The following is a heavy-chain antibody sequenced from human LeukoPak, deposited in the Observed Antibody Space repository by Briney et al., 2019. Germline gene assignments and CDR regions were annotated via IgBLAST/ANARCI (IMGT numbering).Heavy chain of an antibody. J-gene: IGHJ4*02. CDR3: ARSEGYYGSGSYSDY. CDR2: INPSGGST. V-gene: IGHV1-46*01. Sequence: ASVKVSCKASGYTFTSYFVHWVRQAPGQGLEWMGIINPSGGSTSYAQKFQGGVTMTRDTSTGTVYMGLSRLRSEDTAVYYCARSEGYYGSGSYSDYWGQGTLVTVSS. CDR1: GYTFTSYF. D-gene: IGHD3-10*01.